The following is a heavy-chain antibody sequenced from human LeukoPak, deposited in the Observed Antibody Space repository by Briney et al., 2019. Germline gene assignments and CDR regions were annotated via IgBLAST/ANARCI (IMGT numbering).Heavy chain of an antibody. CDR2: ISYDGSNP. CDR3: ARACSGGSCYFSAFDI. D-gene: IGHD2-15*01. Sequence: PGGSLRLSCAASGVTFNSDGMRRVREAPGKGLEWVTGISYDGSNPYYADSVKGRFTISRDNSKTTATLQMNSLRAEDTAVYYCARACSGGSCYFSAFDIWGQGTMVTVSS. J-gene: IGHJ3*02. V-gene: IGHV3-30*03. CDR1: GVTFNSDG.